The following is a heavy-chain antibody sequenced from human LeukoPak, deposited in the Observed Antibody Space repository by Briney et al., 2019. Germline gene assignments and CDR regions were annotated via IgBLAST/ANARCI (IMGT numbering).Heavy chain of an antibody. CDR2: IYYSGST. J-gene: IGHJ3*02. CDR1: GGSISSSSYY. D-gene: IGHD3-10*01. Sequence: SETLSLTCTVSGGSISSSSYYWGWIRQPPGKGLEWIGSIYYSGSTYYNPSLKSRVTMSVDTSKNQFSLKLSSVTAADTAVYYCARDPGYYGSGTRGAFDIWGQGTMVTVSS. V-gene: IGHV4-39*07. CDR3: ARDPGYYGSGTRGAFDI.